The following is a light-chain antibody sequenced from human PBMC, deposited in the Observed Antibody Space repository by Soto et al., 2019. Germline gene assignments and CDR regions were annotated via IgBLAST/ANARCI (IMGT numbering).Light chain of an antibody. CDR3: HQYGSSAWT. Sequence: PGERVTLSCRASQSVSSSYLTWYQQKPGQAPRLLIYGASSRATGIPDRFSGSGPGTDFTLTISRLEPEDFAVYYCHQYGSSAWTFGQGTKVDIK. J-gene: IGKJ1*01. CDR2: GAS. CDR1: QSVSSSY. V-gene: IGKV3-20*01.